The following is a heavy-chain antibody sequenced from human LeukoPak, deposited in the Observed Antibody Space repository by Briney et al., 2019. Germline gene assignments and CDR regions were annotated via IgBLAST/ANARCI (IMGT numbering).Heavy chain of an antibody. CDR3: ARLTRQLSGSSNDY. D-gene: IGHD3-10*01. J-gene: IGHJ4*02. CDR2: IKTDGSEK. Sequence: PGGSLRLSCEGSGFTFSNYWMGWVRQAPGKGLQWVANIKTDGSEKYYVDSVKGRFTISRDNAKNSLYLQMNTLRAEDTAVYYCARLTRQLSGSSNDYWGQGTLVTVSS. CDR1: GFTFSNYW. V-gene: IGHV3-7*01.